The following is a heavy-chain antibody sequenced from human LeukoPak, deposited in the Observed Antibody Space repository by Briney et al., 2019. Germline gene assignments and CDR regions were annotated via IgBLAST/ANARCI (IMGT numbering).Heavy chain of an antibody. Sequence: GGSLRLSCTASGFSVSSYYMTWVRQAPGKGLEWVSVIYAGGSTYYADSVKGRFTISRDNSNNTLYLQMNSLRAEDTAMYYCAREWGSSGWYVSYMDVWGKGTTVPVFS. V-gene: IGHV3-53*01. D-gene: IGHD6-19*01. CDR3: AREWGSSGWYVSYMDV. J-gene: IGHJ6*03. CDR2: IYAGGST. CDR1: GFSVSSYY.